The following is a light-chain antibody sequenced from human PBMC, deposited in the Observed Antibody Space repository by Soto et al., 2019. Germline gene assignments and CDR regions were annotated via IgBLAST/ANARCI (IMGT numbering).Light chain of an antibody. J-gene: IGKJ1*01. V-gene: IGKV3-11*01. CDR1: QNVRTF. CDR3: QQRSHWPPWT. Sequence: EVVLTQSPATLSLSPGELATLSCRASQNVRTFLDWYQQKPGQDPRLLIYGAANMDTGSPARFSGSWSGTDFPRTIGSLGPEGFAVCYCQQRSHWPPWTFGQGTRVEI. CDR2: GAA.